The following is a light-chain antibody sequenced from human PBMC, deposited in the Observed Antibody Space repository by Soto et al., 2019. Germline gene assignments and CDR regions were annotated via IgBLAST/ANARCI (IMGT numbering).Light chain of an antibody. V-gene: IGLV2-14*01. CDR2: EVS. CDR1: SSDVGYYNY. CDR3: SSYTTRSTQV. Sequence: QSALTQPASVSGSPGQSSTISCTGTSSDVGYYNYVSWYQHHPGKVPKLMIYEVSNRPSGVSNRFSGSKSGNTASLTISGLQAEDEADYYCSSYTTRSTQVFGGGTKLTVL. J-gene: IGLJ3*02.